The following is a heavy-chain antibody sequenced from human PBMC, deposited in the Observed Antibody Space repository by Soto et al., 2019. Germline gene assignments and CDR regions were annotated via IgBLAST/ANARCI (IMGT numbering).Heavy chain of an antibody. CDR2: IYHSGGT. V-gene: IGHV4-30-2*01. J-gene: IGHJ5*02. Sequence: LSLTCAVSGGSISSGGYSWSWIRQPPGKGLEWIGYIYHSGGTYYNPSLKSRVTISVDRSKNQFSLKLSSVTAADTAVYYCARGVQHYDYVWGSYRPTHWFDTWGQGTLVTVSS. CDR1: GGSISSGGYS. D-gene: IGHD3-16*02. CDR3: ARGVQHYDYVWGSYRPTHWFDT.